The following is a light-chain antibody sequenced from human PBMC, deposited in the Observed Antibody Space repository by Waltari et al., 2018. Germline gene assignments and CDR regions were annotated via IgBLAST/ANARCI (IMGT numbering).Light chain of an antibody. CDR3: QQYNDWPPLT. Sequence: EIVMPQSPATLSVSPGERATLSCRASQSVSRNLAWYQQKPGQPPRLLIYVAFTRATGVPTRFSGSGAGTEFSLTITSMQSEDFAVYYCQQYNDWPPLTFGGGTKVEIK. V-gene: IGKV3-15*01. J-gene: IGKJ4*01. CDR2: VAF. CDR1: QSVSRN.